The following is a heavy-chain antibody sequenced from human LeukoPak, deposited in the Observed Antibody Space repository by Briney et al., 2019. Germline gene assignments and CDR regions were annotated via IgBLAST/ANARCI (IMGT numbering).Heavy chain of an antibody. CDR1: GYTFTSYG. CDR2: ISAYNGNT. D-gene: IGHD6-13*01. CDR3: ARLLSSWSYYYMDV. V-gene: IGHV1-18*01. Sequence: ASVKVSCKASGYTFTSYGISWVRQAPGQGLEWMGWISAYNGNTNYAQKLQGRVTMTTDTSISTVYIDLSRLRSEDTAVYYCARLLSSWSYYYMDVWGKGTTVTVSS. J-gene: IGHJ6*03.